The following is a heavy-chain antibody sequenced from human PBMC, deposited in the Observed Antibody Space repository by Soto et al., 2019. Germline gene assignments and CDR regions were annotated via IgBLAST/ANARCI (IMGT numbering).Heavy chain of an antibody. Sequence: LRLSCAASGFTFSSYGMHWVRQAPGKGLEWVAVIWYDGSNKYYADSVKGRFTISRDNSKNTLYLQMNSLRAEDTSVYYCAKEGGLSGSYYISSSYYFDYWGQGTLVTVSS. D-gene: IGHD1-26*01. J-gene: IGHJ4*02. CDR2: IWYDGSNK. V-gene: IGHV3-33*06. CDR1: GFTFSSYG. CDR3: AKEGGLSGSYYISSSYYFDY.